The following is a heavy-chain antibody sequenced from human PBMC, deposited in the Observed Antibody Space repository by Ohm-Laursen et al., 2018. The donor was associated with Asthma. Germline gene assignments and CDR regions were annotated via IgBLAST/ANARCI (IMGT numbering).Heavy chain of an antibody. J-gene: IGHJ6*02. CDR3: ARDTAMVIDNYGMDV. CDR2: ISYDGSNK. V-gene: IGHV3-30*03. CDR1: GYTFSRYS. D-gene: IGHD5-18*01. Sequence: SLRLSCAASGYTFSRYSIHWVRQAPGKGLEWVAVISYDGSNKYYADSVKGRFTISRDNSKNTLYLQMNSLRAEDTAVYYCARDTAMVIDNYGMDVWGLGATVTVSS.